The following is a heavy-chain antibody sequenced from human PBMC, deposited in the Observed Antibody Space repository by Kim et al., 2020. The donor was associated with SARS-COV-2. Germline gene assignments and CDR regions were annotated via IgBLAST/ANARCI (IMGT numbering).Heavy chain of an antibody. J-gene: IGHJ3*02. CDR1: GGSISSYY. CDR3: AREGYYDSSGYYHHDAFDI. V-gene: IGHV4-59*01. Sequence: SETLSLTCTVSGGSISSYYWSWIRQSPGKGLEWIGYIYYSGSTNYNPSLKSRVTRSLDTPKNQFPLKLSSVTAADKAVYYCAREGYYDSSGYYHHDAFDIWGQGTLVTVSS. D-gene: IGHD3-22*01. CDR2: IYYSGST.